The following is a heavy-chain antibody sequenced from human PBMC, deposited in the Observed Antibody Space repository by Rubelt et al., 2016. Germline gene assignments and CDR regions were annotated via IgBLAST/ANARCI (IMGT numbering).Heavy chain of an antibody. V-gene: IGHV4-34*01. CDR2: INHSGST. Sequence: QVQLQQWGAGLLKPSETPSLTCAVYGGSFSGYYWSWIRQPPGKGLEWIGEINHSGSTNYNPSLKSRVTTSVDTSKNQFSLKLSSVTAADTAVYYCARGYCTNGVCYGGDYWGQGTLVTVSS. D-gene: IGHD2-8*01. CDR3: ARGYCTNGVCYGGDY. J-gene: IGHJ4*02. CDR1: GGSFSGYY.